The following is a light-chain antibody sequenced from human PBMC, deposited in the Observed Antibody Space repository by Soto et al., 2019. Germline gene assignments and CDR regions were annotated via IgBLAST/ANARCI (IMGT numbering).Light chain of an antibody. V-gene: IGLV2-14*03. CDR3: YSYTSSSTYV. Sequence: QSALTQPASVSGSPGQSITVSCTGTSSDVGGYNYVSWYQQHPAKAPKVMIYDVSNRPSGVSNRFSGSKSGNTASLTISGLQAEDEADYYCYSYTSSSTYVFGTGTKLTVL. J-gene: IGLJ1*01. CDR1: SSDVGGYNY. CDR2: DVS.